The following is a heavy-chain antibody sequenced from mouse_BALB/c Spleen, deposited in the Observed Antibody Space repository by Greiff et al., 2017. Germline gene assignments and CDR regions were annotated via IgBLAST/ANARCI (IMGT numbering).Heavy chain of an antibody. J-gene: IGHJ3*01. CDR2: IYPGDGDT. V-gene: IGHV1-80*01. D-gene: IGHD1-1*01. Sequence: VQLQESGAELVRPGSSVKISCKASGYAFSSYWMNWVKQRPGQGLEWIGQIYPGDGDTNYNGKFKGKATLTADKSSSTAYMQLSSLTSEDSAVYFCHYYGSSPAYWGQGTLVTVSA. CDR1: GYAFSSYW. CDR3: HYYGSSPAY.